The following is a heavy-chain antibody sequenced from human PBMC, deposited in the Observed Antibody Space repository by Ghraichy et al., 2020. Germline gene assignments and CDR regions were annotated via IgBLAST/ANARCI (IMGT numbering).Heavy chain of an antibody. D-gene: IGHD5/OR15-5a*01. CDR2: IRPDGSEA. V-gene: IGHV3-7*03. CDR1: GFNFTSSG. CDR3: ARERAFKCVDF. J-gene: IGHJ4*02. Sequence: GGSLRLSCAASGFNFTSSGMNWVRQAPGKGLEWVAVIRPDGSEAWHADSVTGRFNISRDNARNSLYLEMNSLRAEDTAFYYCARERAFKCVDFWGQGALGAVSS.